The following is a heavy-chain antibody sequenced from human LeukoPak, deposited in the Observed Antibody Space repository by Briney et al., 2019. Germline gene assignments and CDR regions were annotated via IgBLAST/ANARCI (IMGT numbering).Heavy chain of an antibody. CDR2: IYTIGST. V-gene: IGHV4-4*07. D-gene: IGHD3-22*01. Sequence: SETLSLTCTVSGGSISSYYWSWIRQPAGKGLEWIGRIYTIGSTNYNPSLKSRVTMSVDTSKNQFSLKLSSVTAADTAVYYCARELVYYYDSSGYYLGAFDIWGQGTMVTVSS. J-gene: IGHJ3*02. CDR3: ARELVYYYDSSGYYLGAFDI. CDR1: GGSISSYY.